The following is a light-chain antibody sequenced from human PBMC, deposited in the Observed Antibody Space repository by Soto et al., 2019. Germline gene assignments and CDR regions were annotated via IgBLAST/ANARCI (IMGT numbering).Light chain of an antibody. CDR2: KAS. CDR1: QSISSW. Sequence: DIQMTQSPSTLSASGGDRVTITCRASQSISSWLAWYQQKPGKAPKLLIYKASSLESGVPSRFSGSGSGTEFTLTISSLQPDDLATYYCQQYNSFWTFGQGTKVEIK. J-gene: IGKJ1*01. V-gene: IGKV1-5*03. CDR3: QQYNSFWT.